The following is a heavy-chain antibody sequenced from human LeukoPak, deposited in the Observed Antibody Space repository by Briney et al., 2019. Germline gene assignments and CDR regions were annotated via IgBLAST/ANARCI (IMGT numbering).Heavy chain of an antibody. CDR3: ARDQKEYTYGLVSGVDAFDI. D-gene: IGHD3-10*01. V-gene: IGHV3-30*04. Sequence: GGSLRLSCAASRFTFSSYAMHWVRQAPGKGLEWVAVISYDGSNKYYADSVKGRFTISRDNSKNTLYLQMNSLRAEDTAVYYCARDQKEYTYGLVSGVDAFDIWGQGTMVTVSS. CDR2: ISYDGSNK. CDR1: RFTFSSYA. J-gene: IGHJ3*02.